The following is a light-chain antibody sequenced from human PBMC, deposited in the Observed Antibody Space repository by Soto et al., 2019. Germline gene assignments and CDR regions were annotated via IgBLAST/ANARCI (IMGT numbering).Light chain of an antibody. CDR2: EIN. CDR3: CSYAGTYYV. CDR1: NSDVGGYKY. V-gene: IGLV2-8*01. J-gene: IGLJ1*01. Sequence: QSVLSKPPSAAGSPGQSVTISCTGNNSDVGGYKYVSWYQQHPGKAPKIMIYEINKRSSGVPDRFWGSKSGNTASLTISGLQAEDEAEYYCCSYAGTYYVFGTGTKVTV.